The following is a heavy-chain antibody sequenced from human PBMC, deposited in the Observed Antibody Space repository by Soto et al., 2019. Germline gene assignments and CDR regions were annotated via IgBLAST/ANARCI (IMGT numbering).Heavy chain of an antibody. Sequence: QVQLVQSGAEVKKPGSSVKVSCKASGGTFSSYAISWVRQAPGQGLEWMGGIIPIFGTANYAQKFQGRVTITXGEXTXKAYMELSSLRSEDTAVYYCARMAVVVVAATEYFQHWGQGTLVTVSS. CDR3: ARMAVVVVAATEYFQH. CDR2: IIPIFGTA. D-gene: IGHD2-15*01. J-gene: IGHJ1*01. CDR1: GGTFSSYA. V-gene: IGHV1-69*05.